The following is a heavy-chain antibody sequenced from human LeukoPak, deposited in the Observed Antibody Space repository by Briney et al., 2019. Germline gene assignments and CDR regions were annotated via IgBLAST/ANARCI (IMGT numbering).Heavy chain of an antibody. V-gene: IGHV5-51*01. CDR3: ARLDEGFYYDGYGYNF. J-gene: IGHJ4*02. CDR2: IYPGDSET. CDR1: GYRFSNYR. Sequence: GESLKISCKGSGYRFSNYRLAWVRQMPGKGLEWMGIIYPGDSETTYSPSFQGHVTISADKSVTPAYLQWSSLKASDTAMYYCARLDEGFYYDGYGYNFWGQGTLVTVSS. D-gene: IGHD3-22*01.